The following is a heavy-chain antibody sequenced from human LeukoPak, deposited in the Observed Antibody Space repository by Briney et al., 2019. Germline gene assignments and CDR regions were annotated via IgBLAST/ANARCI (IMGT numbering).Heavy chain of an antibody. CDR3: ARDFTMIPHLGGY. Sequence: ASVKVSCTASGGTFSSYGISWVRQAPGQGLEWMGWISAYNGNTNYAQKLQGRVTMTTDTSTSTAYMELRSLRSDDTAVYYCARDFTMIPHLGGYWGQGTLVTVSS. J-gene: IGHJ4*02. V-gene: IGHV1-18*01. CDR1: GGTFSSYG. D-gene: IGHD3-22*01. CDR2: ISAYNGNT.